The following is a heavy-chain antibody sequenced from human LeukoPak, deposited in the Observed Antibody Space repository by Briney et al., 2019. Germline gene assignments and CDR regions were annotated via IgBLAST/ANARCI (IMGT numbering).Heavy chain of an antibody. CDR3: ARAMGPSGAFDI. CDR1: GGSFSGYY. CDR2: INHSGST. D-gene: IGHD3-16*01. J-gene: IGHJ3*02. V-gene: IGHV4-34*01. Sequence: SETLSLTCAVYGGSFSGYYWSWIRQPPGKGLEWIGEINHSGSTNYNPSLKSRVTISVDTSKNQFSLKLSSVTAADTAVYYCARAMGPSGAFDIWGQGTMVTVSS.